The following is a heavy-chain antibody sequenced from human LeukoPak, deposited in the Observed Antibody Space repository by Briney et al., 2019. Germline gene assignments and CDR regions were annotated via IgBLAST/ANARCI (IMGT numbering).Heavy chain of an antibody. D-gene: IGHD3-10*01. CDR3: ARDLSRSILWFGEGSTDDAFDI. V-gene: IGHV4-59*12. J-gene: IGHJ3*02. Sequence: KPSETLSLTCTVSGGSISNKYWSWIRQPPGKGLEWIGYIYYSGSTNCNPSLKSRVTILVDTSKNQFPLQLNSVTPEDTAVYYCARDLSRSILWFGEGSTDDAFDIWGQGTMVTVSS. CDR1: GGSISNKY. CDR2: IYYSGST.